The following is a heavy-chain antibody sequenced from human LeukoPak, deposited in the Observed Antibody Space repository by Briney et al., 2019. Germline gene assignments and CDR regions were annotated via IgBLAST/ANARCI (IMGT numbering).Heavy chain of an antibody. J-gene: IGHJ4*02. CDR3: AKDPSAYYFDY. CDR2: ISGSGGST. CDR1: GFTFSSYA. Sequence: SGGSLRLSCAASGFTFSSYAMTWVRQAPGKGLEWVSGISGSGGSTYYADSVKGRFTISRDNSKNTLYLQMNSLRAEDTAVYYCAKDPSAYYFDYWGQGTLVTGSS. V-gene: IGHV3-23*01.